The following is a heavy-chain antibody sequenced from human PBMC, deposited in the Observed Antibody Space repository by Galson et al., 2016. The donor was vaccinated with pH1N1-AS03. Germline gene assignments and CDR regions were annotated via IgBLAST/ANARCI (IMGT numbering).Heavy chain of an antibody. CDR2: IYYTGRT. D-gene: IGHD1-26*01. J-gene: IGHJ4*02. Sequence: ETLSLTCTVSGGSNSSRAYYWGWIRQPPGKGLEWIGSIYYTGRTTYNPSLKSRVTISGDTSKNQLSLKVTSMTAADTAVHYCARVVGAIPPPDYWGQGTLVTVSS. CDR3: ARVVGAIPPPDY. CDR1: GGSNSSRAYY. V-gene: IGHV4-39*01.